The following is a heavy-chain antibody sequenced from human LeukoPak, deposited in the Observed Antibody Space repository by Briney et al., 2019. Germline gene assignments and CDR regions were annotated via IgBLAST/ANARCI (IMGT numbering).Heavy chain of an antibody. Sequence: GGSLRLSCAASGFTFSNAWMSWVRQAPGKGLEWVGRIKSKTDGGTTDYAAPVKGRFTISRDDSKNTLYLQMNSLKTEDTAVYYCTTGRYSSGWYLWYWGQGTLVTVSS. CDR1: GFTFSNAW. D-gene: IGHD6-19*01. CDR2: IKSKTDGGTT. CDR3: TTGRYSSGWYLWY. V-gene: IGHV3-15*01. J-gene: IGHJ4*02.